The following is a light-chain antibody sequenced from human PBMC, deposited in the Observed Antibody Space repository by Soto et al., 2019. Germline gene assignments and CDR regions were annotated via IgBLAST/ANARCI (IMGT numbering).Light chain of an antibody. J-gene: IGKJ1*01. V-gene: IGKV1-5*01. CDR2: DAS. CDR3: QQYNSYLWT. CDR1: QSISSW. Sequence: DIRMTQSPDTLSASVGDRVTITCRASQSISSWLAWYQQKPGKAPKLLIYDASSLESGVPSRFSGSGSGTEFTLTISSLQPDDFATYYCQQYNSYLWTFGQGTKVDIK.